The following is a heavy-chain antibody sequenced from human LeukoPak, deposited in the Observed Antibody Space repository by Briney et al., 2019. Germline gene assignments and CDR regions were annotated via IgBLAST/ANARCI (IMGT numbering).Heavy chain of an antibody. CDR2: IYYSGST. Sequence: SETLSLTCTVSGGSISSYYWSWIRQPPGKGLEWIGYIYYSGSTNYNPSLKSRVTISVDTSKNQFSLKLSSVTAADTAVYYCARGGAIVVVVAATPADFDYWGQGTLVTVSS. D-gene: IGHD2-15*01. CDR1: GGSISSYY. J-gene: IGHJ4*02. CDR3: ARGGAIVVVVAATPADFDY. V-gene: IGHV4-59*12.